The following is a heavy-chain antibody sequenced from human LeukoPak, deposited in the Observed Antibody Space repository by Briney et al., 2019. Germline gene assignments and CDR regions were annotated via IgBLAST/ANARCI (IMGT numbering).Heavy chain of an antibody. CDR3: AREGMAGSGVTTGYDAFDI. D-gene: IGHD4-17*01. CDR1: GGTFSSYA. V-gene: IGHV1-69*06. Sequence: SVKVSCKASGGTFSSYAISWVRQAPGQGLEWMGGIIPIFGTANYAQKFQGRVTITADKSTSTAYMELSSLRSEDTAVYYCAREGMAGSGVTTGYDAFDIWGQGTMVTVSS. J-gene: IGHJ3*02. CDR2: IIPIFGTA.